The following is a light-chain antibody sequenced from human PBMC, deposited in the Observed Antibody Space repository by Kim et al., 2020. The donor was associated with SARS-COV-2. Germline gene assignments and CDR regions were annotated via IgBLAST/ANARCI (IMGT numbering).Light chain of an antibody. J-gene: IGKJ1*01. Sequence: EIVLTQSPGSLSLSPGERVTLSCRASQTVSSTHLAWYQQNPGQAPRLLIYDASSRATGIPDRFSGSGSGTDFTLTISRLEPEDFAVYYCQQYGTSPRTFGQGTKVDIK. CDR3: QQYGTSPRT. CDR2: DAS. V-gene: IGKV3-20*01. CDR1: QTVSSTH.